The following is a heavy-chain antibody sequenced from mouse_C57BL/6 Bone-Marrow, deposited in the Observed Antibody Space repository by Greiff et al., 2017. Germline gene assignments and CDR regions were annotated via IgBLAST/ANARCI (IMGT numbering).Heavy chain of an antibody. CDR2: IDPSDSYT. V-gene: IGHV1-59*01. Sequence: QVQLQQSGAELVRPGTSVKLSCKASGYTFTSYWMHWVKQRPGQGLEWIGVIDPSDSYTNYNQKFKGKATLTVDTSSSTAYMQLSSLTSEDSAVYDCARGGGDAVGDFDYWGQGTTLTVSS. J-gene: IGHJ2*01. CDR3: ARGGGDAVGDFDY. CDR1: GYTFTSYW. D-gene: IGHD1-1*01.